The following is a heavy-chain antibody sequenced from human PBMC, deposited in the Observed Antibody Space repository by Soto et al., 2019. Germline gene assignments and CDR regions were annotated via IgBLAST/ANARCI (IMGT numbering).Heavy chain of an antibody. Sequence: EVQLLESGGGLVQPGGSLRLSCTASGFTFSNYAMSWVRQAPGKGLEWVSSISGGGDSTYYADSVKGRFTISRDNFKNTLFLQMNSLRAEDTALYYCAKDRTGFSEMDENCSGGSCYSGFDYWGQGTLVTVSS. CDR2: ISGGGDST. CDR1: GFTFSNYA. J-gene: IGHJ4*02. V-gene: IGHV3-23*01. D-gene: IGHD2-15*01. CDR3: AKDRTGFSEMDENCSGGSCYSGFDY.